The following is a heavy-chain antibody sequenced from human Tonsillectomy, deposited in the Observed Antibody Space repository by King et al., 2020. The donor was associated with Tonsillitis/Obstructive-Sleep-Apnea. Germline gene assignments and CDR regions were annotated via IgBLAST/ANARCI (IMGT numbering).Heavy chain of an antibody. CDR3: ASVLGELHTGYFYY. V-gene: IGHV3-21*01. D-gene: IGHD3-16*01. Sequence: VQLVESGGGLVKPGGSLRLSCAASGFTFSSYSMNWVRQAPGKGLEWVSSISSSSSYIYYADSVKGRFTISRDNAKNSLYLQMNSLRAEDTAVYYCASVLGELHTGYFYYWGQGTLVTVSS. CDR1: GFTFSSYS. CDR2: ISSSSSYI. J-gene: IGHJ4*02.